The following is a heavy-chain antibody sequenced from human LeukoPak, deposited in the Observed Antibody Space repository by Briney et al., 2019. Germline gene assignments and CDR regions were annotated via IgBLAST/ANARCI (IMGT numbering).Heavy chain of an antibody. Sequence: SVKVSCKASGGTFSSYAISWVRQAPGQGLEWMGGIIPIFGTANYAQKFQGRVTITADESTSTAYMELSSLRSEDTAVYYCARAQWEPLGMDVWGQGTTVTVSS. CDR3: ARAQWEPLGMDV. D-gene: IGHD1-26*01. V-gene: IGHV1-69*13. J-gene: IGHJ6*02. CDR2: IIPIFGTA. CDR1: GGTFSSYA.